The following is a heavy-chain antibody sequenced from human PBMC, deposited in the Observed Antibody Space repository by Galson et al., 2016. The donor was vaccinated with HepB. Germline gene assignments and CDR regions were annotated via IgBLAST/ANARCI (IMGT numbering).Heavy chain of an antibody. Sequence: SLRLSCAASGFTFSRYAMSWVRRVPGTGLEWVSVISGIDDTTYYADSVKGRFTISRDNAKNSLYLQMDSLRDEDTAVYYCARGLWFGVQSPFDYWGQGTLVTVSS. CDR2: ISGIDDTT. D-gene: IGHD3-10*01. CDR1: GFTFSRYA. V-gene: IGHV3-23*01. J-gene: IGHJ4*02. CDR3: ARGLWFGVQSPFDY.